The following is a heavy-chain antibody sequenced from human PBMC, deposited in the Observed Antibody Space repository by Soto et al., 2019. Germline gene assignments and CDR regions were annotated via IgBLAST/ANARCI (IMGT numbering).Heavy chain of an antibody. V-gene: IGHV3-23*01. CDR1: GFTFSYYA. Sequence: GGSLRLSCAASGFTFSYYAMSWVRQAPGKGLEWVSSISVSGRSTHYADSVKGRFTISRDNSKNTLFLQMNSLKAEDTTVYYCAKTGAIDYWGQGILVTV. CDR3: AKTGAIDY. CDR2: ISVSGRST. J-gene: IGHJ4*02.